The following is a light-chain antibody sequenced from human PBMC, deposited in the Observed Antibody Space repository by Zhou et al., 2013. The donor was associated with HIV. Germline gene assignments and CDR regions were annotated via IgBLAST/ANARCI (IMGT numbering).Light chain of an antibody. CDR2: GAS. CDR3: QRYDSAPLT. Sequence: DIQMTQSPSSLSASIGDRVTITCRAVQDISNYLAWYQQKPGQGPNLLIYGASTLYPGVPSRFSGSGSGTDFTLIISNLQPEDVGTYYCQRYDSAPLTFGGGTKVEIK. CDR1: QDISNY. J-gene: IGKJ4*01. V-gene: IGKV1-27*01.